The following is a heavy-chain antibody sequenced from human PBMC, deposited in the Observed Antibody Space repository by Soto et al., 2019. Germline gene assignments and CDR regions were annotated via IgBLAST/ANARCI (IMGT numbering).Heavy chain of an antibody. D-gene: IGHD6-19*01. Sequence: EVQLVESGGGLVKPGGSLRLSCSASGFTFSTYSMNWVRQAPGKGLEWVSSISTSSSYIFYADSVKGRFTISRDNAKNSLTLQMNSLRAEDTAVYYCAREGRGWIGNYYYYYGLDVWGQGTTVTVSS. CDR2: ISTSSSYI. J-gene: IGHJ6*02. CDR1: GFTFSTYS. CDR3: AREGRGWIGNYYYYYGLDV. V-gene: IGHV3-21*01.